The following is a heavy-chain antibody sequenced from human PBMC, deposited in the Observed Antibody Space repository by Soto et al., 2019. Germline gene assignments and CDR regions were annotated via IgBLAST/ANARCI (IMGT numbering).Heavy chain of an antibody. CDR1: GFSLSTSGVG. D-gene: IGHD3-10*01. CDR3: AHIPNYYQYNWFDP. Sequence: QITLKESGPTLVKPTQTLTLTCTFSGFSLSTSGVGVGWIRQPPGKALECLALIYWDDDKRYRPSLKSRLTTTKDPSKNQVVLTMTNMDPLDTATYYCAHIPNYYQYNWFDPWGQGTLVTVSS. CDR2: IYWDDDK. V-gene: IGHV2-5*02. J-gene: IGHJ5*02.